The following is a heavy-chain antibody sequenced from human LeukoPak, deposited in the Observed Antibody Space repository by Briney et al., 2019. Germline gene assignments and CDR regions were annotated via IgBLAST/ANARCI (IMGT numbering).Heavy chain of an antibody. CDR1: GGTFSSYA. CDR3: ASEGYYYDSSGYYPLKGGDDC. J-gene: IGHJ4*02. D-gene: IGHD3-22*01. Sequence: ASVKVSCKASGGTFSSYAISWVRQAPGQGLEWMGRIIPILGIANYAQKFQGRVTITADKSTSTAYMELSSLRSEDTAVYYCASEGYYYDSSGYYPLKGGDDCWGQGTLVTVSS. CDR2: IIPILGIA. V-gene: IGHV1-69*04.